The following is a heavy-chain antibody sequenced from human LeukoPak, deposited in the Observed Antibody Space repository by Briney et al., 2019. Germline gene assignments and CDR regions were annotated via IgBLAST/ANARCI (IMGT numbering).Heavy chain of an antibody. J-gene: IGHJ5*02. V-gene: IGHV3-30*18. CDR2: ISYDGSNK. Sequence: GGSLRLSCAASGFTFSSYGMHWVRQAPGKGLEWVAVISYDGSNKYYADSVKGRFTISRDNSKNTLYLQMNSLRAEDTAVYYCAKAYCGGDCYYNWFDPWGQGALVTVSS. D-gene: IGHD2-21*02. CDR3: AKAYCGGDCYYNWFDP. CDR1: GFTFSSYG.